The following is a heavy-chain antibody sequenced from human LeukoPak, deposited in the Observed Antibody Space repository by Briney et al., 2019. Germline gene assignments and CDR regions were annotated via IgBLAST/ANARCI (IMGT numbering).Heavy chain of an antibody. CDR3: ARDRAAADGFDY. CDR1: GYTFTGYY. D-gene: IGHD6-13*01. Sequence: ASVKVSCKASGYTFTGYYMHWVRQAPGQGLEWMGWINPNSGGTNYAHKFQGRVTMTRDTSISKAYMELSRLRSDDTAVYYCARDRAAADGFDYWGQGTLVTVSS. CDR2: INPNSGGT. J-gene: IGHJ4*02. V-gene: IGHV1-2*02.